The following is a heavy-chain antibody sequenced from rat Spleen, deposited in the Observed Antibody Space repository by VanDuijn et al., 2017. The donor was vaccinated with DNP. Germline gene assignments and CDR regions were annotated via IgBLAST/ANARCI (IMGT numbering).Heavy chain of an antibody. CDR1: GFTFSNYG. CDR3: ARPDY. V-gene: IGHV5-7*01. CDR2: INYDGSTT. Sequence: EVQLVESGGGLVQPGRSLKLSCAVSGFTFSNYGMAWVRQAPKKGLEWVERINYDGSTTSSRDSVKGRFNISRDNVKNTLYLQMDSLRSEDTATYYCARPDYWGQGVMVTVSS. J-gene: IGHJ2*01.